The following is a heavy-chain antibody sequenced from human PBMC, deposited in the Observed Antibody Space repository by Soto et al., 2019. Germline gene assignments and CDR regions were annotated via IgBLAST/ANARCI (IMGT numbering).Heavy chain of an antibody. CDR1: GYTFSDYY. V-gene: IGHV1-2*02. J-gene: IGHJ5*02. D-gene: IGHD2-2*01. CDR3: ARERYCTTTGCPAFDP. CDR2: INPNSGGT. Sequence: GASVKVSCKASGYTFSDYYIHWVRQAPGQGLEWMGWINPNSGGTNSAEQFQDRVTMTRDTSISTAHMELRRLRSDDTAVYYCARERYCTTTGCPAFDPWGQGTLVTVSS.